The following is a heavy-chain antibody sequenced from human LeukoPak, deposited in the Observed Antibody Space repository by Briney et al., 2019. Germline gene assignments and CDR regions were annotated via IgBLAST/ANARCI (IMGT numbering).Heavy chain of an antibody. CDR2: VSYDGTNK. CDR1: GFTFSSYG. D-gene: IGHD6-19*01. Sequence: GGSLRLSCAASGFTFSSYGIHWVRQAPGKGLEWVAVVSYDGTNKYYADSVKGRFTVSRDNSRNTVYLQMNSLRAEDTAVYYCAIVRRYSLYSSTGHYDPWGEGTLVTVSS. CDR3: AIVRRYSLYSSTGHYDP. J-gene: IGHJ5*02. V-gene: IGHV3-30*03.